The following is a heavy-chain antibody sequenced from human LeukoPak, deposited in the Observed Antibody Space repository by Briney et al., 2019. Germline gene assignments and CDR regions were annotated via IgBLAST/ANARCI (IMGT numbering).Heavy chain of an antibody. Sequence: PSETLSLTCAVYGGSFSGYYWSWIRQPPGKGLEWIGEINHSGSTNYNPSLKSRVTISVDTSKNQFSLKLSSVTAADTAVYYCARLLEIGGYSYGQRGRRVRDYWGQGTLVTVSS. V-gene: IGHV4-34*01. CDR2: INHSGST. J-gene: IGHJ4*02. CDR3: ARLLEIGGYSYGQRGRRVRDY. CDR1: GGSFSGYY. D-gene: IGHD5-18*01.